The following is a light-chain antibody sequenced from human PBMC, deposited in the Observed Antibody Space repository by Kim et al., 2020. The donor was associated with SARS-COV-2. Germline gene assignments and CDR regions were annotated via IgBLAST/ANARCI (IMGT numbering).Light chain of an antibody. Sequence: AIRITQSPSSLSASTGDRVTITCRASQGVSSYLAWYQQKPGKAPKLLIYASSTLQSGVPSRFSGSGSGTDFTLTINCLQSEDFATYYCQHYYSYPWTYGEGTKGEIK. CDR2: ASS. V-gene: IGKV1-8*01. CDR3: QHYYSYPWT. CDR1: QGVSSY. J-gene: IGKJ1*01.